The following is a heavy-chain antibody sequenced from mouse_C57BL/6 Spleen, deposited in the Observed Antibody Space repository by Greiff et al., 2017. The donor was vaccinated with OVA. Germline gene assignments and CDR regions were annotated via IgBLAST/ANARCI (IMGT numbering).Heavy chain of an antibody. J-gene: IGHJ4*01. CDR3: ARQNDYDPLAMDY. Sequence: VQLQQSGPELVKPGASVKIPCKASGYTFTDYNMDWVKQSHGKSLEWIGDINPNNGGTIYNQKFKGKATLTVDKSSSTAYMELRSLTSEDTAVYYCARQNDYDPLAMDYWCQGTSVTVSS. CDR1: GYTFTDYN. D-gene: IGHD2-4*01. CDR2: INPNNGGT. V-gene: IGHV1-18*01.